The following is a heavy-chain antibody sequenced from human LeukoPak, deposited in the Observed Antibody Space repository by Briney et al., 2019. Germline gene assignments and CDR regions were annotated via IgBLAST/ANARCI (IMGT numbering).Heavy chain of an antibody. V-gene: IGHV4-59*11. CDR3: ARSIAAAGLLFYYYYMDV. D-gene: IGHD6-13*01. Sequence: PSETLPLTCTVSGGSISSHYWSWIRQPPGKGLEWIGYIYYSGSTNYNPSLKSRVTISVDTSKNQFSLKLSSVTAADTAVYCCARSIAAAGLLFYYYYMDVWGKGTTVTVSS. CDR2: IYYSGST. J-gene: IGHJ6*03. CDR1: GGSISSHY.